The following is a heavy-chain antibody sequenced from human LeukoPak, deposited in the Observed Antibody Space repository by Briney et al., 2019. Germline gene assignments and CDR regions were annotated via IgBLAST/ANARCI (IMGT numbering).Heavy chain of an antibody. J-gene: IGHJ4*02. D-gene: IGHD6-6*01. CDR3: ARHGGGIAARPGANFDY. Sequence: SETLSLTCTVSGGSISSYYWSWIRQPPGKGLEWIGYIYYSGSTNYNPSLKSRVTISVDTSKNQFSLKLSSVTAADTAVYYCARHGGGIAARPGANFDYWGQGTLVTVSS. V-gene: IGHV4-59*08. CDR2: IYYSGST. CDR1: GGSISSYY.